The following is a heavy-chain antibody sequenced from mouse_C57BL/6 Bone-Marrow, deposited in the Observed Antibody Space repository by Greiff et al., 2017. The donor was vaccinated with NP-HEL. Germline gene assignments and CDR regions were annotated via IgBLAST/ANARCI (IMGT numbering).Heavy chain of an antibody. Sequence: DVMLVESGGGLVKPGGSLKLSCAASGFTFSSYAMSWVRQTPEKRLEWVATISAGGSYTYYPDNVKGRFTISRDNAKNNLYLQMSHLKSEDTAMYYCARAYDYDGWFAYWGQGTLVTVSA. CDR1: GFTFSSYA. CDR2: ISAGGSYT. CDR3: ARAYDYDGWFAY. D-gene: IGHD2-4*01. J-gene: IGHJ3*01. V-gene: IGHV5-4*03.